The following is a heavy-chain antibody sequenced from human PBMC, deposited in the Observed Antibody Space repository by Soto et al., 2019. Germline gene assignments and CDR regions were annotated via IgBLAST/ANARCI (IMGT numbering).Heavy chain of an antibody. V-gene: IGHV1-69*13. Sequence: SVKVSCKASGGTFSSYAISWVRQAPGQGLEWMGGIIPIFGTANYAQKFQGRVTITADESTSTAYMELSSLRSEDTAVYYCAVTTSPYYYGMDVWGQGTTVTVSS. CDR2: IIPIFGTA. D-gene: IGHD4-17*01. CDR3: AVTTSPYYYGMDV. J-gene: IGHJ6*02. CDR1: GGTFSSYA.